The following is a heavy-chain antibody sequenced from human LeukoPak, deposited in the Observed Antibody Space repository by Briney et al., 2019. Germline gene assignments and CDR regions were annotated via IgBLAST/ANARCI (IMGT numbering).Heavy chain of an antibody. V-gene: IGHV3-11*01. CDR1: GFTFSDYY. D-gene: IGHD1-14*01. CDR3: ARRTGHSYFDH. J-gene: IGHJ4*02. Sequence: GGSLRLSCTASGFTFSDYYMGWIRQAPGKGLEWISYISGSGITIFAADSLKGRFTISRDNAKNSLYLQMSSLRAEDTAVYYCARRTGHSYFDHWGQGTLVTVSS. CDR2: ISGSGITI.